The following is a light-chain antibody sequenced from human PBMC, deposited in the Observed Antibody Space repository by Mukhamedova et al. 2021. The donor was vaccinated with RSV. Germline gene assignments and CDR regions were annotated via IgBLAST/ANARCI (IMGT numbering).Light chain of an antibody. Sequence: WYQRRVHGKAPKRLIYAASSLQSGVPSRFSGSGSGTELTLTISSLQPEDFATYYCLQHNSYPLTFGGGTKVESK. J-gene: IGKJ4*01. V-gene: IGKV1-17*01. CDR3: LQHNSYPLT. CDR2: AAS.